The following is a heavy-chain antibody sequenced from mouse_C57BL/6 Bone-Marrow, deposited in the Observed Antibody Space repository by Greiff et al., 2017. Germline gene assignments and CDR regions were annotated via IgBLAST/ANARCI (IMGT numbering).Heavy chain of an antibody. CDR1: GYTFTDYW. CDR3: ARSGGSSVWFEF. Sequence: VKLQESGAELVKPGASVKLSCTASGYTFTDYWMDWVKQRPEQGLEWIGVIFPEGGNTTYNEKFQGKATFTAETSSTTAYLQLSSLTSEDSAICYCARSGGSSVWFEFGGQGTRLTVSA. J-gene: IGHJ2*03. V-gene: IGHV1-9*01. D-gene: IGHD1-1*01. CDR2: IFPEGGNT.